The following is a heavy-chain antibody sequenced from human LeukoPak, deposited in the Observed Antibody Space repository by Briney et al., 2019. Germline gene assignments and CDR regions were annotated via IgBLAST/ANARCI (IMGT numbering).Heavy chain of an antibody. Sequence: SETLSLTCTVSGGSVSSSYWSWIRQPPGKGLEWIGYIFYNGGTQYSPSLSSRVTISVDTSKNQFSLKLSSVTAADTAVYYCARIQRTVTGVSYYYYMDVWGKGTTVTISS. CDR1: GGSVSSSY. D-gene: IGHD4-17*01. CDR2: IFYNGGT. CDR3: ARIQRTVTGVSYYYYMDV. V-gene: IGHV4-59*02. J-gene: IGHJ6*03.